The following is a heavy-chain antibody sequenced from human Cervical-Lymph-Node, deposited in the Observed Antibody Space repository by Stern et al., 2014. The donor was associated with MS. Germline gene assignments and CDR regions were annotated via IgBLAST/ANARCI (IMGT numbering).Heavy chain of an antibody. CDR3: AKWTAGSVAIVTIAEGSAALDR. V-gene: IGHV3-30*18. J-gene: IGHJ3*01. Sequence: EQLVESGGGVVQPGRSLTLSCAASGFTFSSFAMHWVRQAPGKGLGWEAIISYAGSEQDYADSVKGRLTIARDNSQKHRYLHMKSLRGEDTAVYYCAKWTAGSVAIVTIAEGSAALDRWGQGTMVTVSS. CDR1: GFTFSSFA. CDR2: ISYAGSEQ. D-gene: IGHD3-10*01.